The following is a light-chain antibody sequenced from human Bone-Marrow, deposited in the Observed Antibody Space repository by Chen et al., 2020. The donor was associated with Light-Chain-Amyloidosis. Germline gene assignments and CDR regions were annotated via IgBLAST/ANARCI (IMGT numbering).Light chain of an antibody. CDR1: SSNIGSNA. Sequence: QSVLTQPPSASGTPGQRVTISCSGGSSNIGSNAVSWYQQFPGTAPKLLIYTSNQRPSGVTDRVSGAKSGTSASLAISGLQSEDEAGYYCAAWDDSLNGWGFGGGTKLTGL. CDR3: AAWDDSLNGWG. V-gene: IGLV1-44*01. CDR2: TSN. J-gene: IGLJ3*02.